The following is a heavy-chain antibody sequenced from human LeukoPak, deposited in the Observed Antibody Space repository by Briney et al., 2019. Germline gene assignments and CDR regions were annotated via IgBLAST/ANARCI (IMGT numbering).Heavy chain of an antibody. CDR1: GGSTSDYY. Sequence: SETLSLTCTVSGGSTSDYYWNWIRQPPGKGLEWIGYIYYRGTTNYNPSLNSRVTISLDSSKNQFSLRLNSVTAADTVIYYCARGPPRTGRERFFDYWGQGTLVSVSS. J-gene: IGHJ4*02. V-gene: IGHV4-59*01. D-gene: IGHD1-1*01. CDR3: ARGPPRTGRERFFDY. CDR2: IYYRGTT.